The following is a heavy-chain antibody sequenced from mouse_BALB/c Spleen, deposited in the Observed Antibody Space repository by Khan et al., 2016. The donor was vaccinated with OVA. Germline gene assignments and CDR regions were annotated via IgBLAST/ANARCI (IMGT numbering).Heavy chain of an antibody. J-gene: IGHJ1*01. Sequence: QIQLVQSGPELKKPGETVKISCKASAYTFTNYGMNWVKQAPGKGLKWMGWINTYTGEPTYTDDFKGRFAFSLETSARTAYLQINHLKNEDMATYFCARWASYWYFDVWGAGTTVTVSS. CDR2: INTYTGEP. V-gene: IGHV9-1*02. CDR3: ARWASYWYFDV. CDR1: AYTFTNYG.